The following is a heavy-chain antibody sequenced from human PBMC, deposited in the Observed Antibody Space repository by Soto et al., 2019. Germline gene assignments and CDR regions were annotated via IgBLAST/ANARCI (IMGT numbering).Heavy chain of an antibody. J-gene: IGHJ6*02. Sequence: EVQLSESGGDLRQPGGSLRLSCAASGFTFTNYAMTWVRQTPGKGLEWISGVSGGGTSTYYAGSVKGRFTISRDSSVVYLQMNSLRADDTAVYYCAKWGGYYAYYSEMDVWGRGTTVTVSS. CDR1: GFTFTNYA. CDR2: VSGGGTST. V-gene: IGHV3-23*01. D-gene: IGHD1-26*01. CDR3: AKWGGYYAYYSEMDV.